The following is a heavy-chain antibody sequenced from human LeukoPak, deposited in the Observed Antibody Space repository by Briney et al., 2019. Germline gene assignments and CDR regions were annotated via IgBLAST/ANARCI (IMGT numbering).Heavy chain of an antibody. J-gene: IGHJ4*02. V-gene: IGHV1-24*01. CDR2: FDPEDGET. CDR3: ATAPPYQLLSYYFDY. D-gene: IGHD2-2*01. Sequence: VSVKVSCKVSGYTLTELSMHWVRQAPGKGLEWMGGFDPEDGETIYAQKFQGRATMTEDTSTDTAYMELSSLRSEDTAVYYCATAPPYQLLSYYFDYWGQGTLVTVSS. CDR1: GYTLTELS.